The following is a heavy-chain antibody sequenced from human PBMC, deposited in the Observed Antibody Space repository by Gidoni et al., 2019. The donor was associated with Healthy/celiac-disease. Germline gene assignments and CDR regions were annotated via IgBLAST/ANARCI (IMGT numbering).Heavy chain of an antibody. D-gene: IGHD6-19*01. J-gene: IGHJ4*02. V-gene: IGHV3-9*01. CDR2: ISWNSGSI. CDR3: AKGTYSSGLDY. CDR1: GFTFDDYA. Sequence: EVQLVESGGGLVQPGRSLRLSCAASGFTFDDYAMHWVRQAPGKGLEWVSGISWNSGSIGYADSVKGRFTISRDNAKNSLYLQMNSLRAEDTALYYCAKGTYSSGLDYWGQGTLVTVSS.